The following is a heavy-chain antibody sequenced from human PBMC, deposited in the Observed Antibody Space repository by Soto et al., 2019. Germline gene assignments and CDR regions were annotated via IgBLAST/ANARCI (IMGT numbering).Heavy chain of an antibody. CDR2: ISSSSSYT. CDR3: AREQDVGLYCSSTSCQSNWFDP. J-gene: IGHJ5*02. D-gene: IGHD2-2*01. CDR1: GFTFSDYY. V-gene: IGHV3-11*05. Sequence: PGGSLRLSCAASGFTFSDYYMSWIRQAPGKGLEWVSYISSSSSYTNYADSVKGRFTISRDNAKNSLYLQMNSLRAEDTAVYYCAREQDVGLYCSSTSCQSNWFDPWGQGTLVTVSS.